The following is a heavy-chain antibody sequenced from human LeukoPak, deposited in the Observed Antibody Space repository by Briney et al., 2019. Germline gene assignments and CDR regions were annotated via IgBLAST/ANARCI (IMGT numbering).Heavy chain of an antibody. D-gene: IGHD2-2*01. CDR1: GFTFSSYS. CDR3: ARVPGEDIVVVPAATDRIAAAASDY. V-gene: IGHV3-48*02. J-gene: IGHJ4*02. Sequence: GGSLRLSCAASGFTFSSYSMNWVRQAPGKGLEWVSYISSSRSTIYYADSVKGRFTISRDNAKNSLYLQMNSLRDEDTAVYYCARVPGEDIVVVPAATDRIAAAASDYWGQGTLVTVSS. CDR2: ISSSRSTI.